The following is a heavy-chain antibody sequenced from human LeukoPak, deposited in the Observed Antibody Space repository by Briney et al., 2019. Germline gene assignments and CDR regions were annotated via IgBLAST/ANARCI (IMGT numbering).Heavy chain of an antibody. CDR2: IKEDGSEK. Sequence: GGSLRLSCAASGFTFNSYWMNWVRQAPGKGLEWVANIKEDGSEKYYVDSVRGRFTISRDNAKNSLYLQMNSLRVEDTAVYYCARAHSSSFDYWGQGTLVTVSS. CDR1: GFTFNSYW. J-gene: IGHJ4*02. CDR3: ARAHSSSFDY. D-gene: IGHD6-13*01. V-gene: IGHV3-7*01.